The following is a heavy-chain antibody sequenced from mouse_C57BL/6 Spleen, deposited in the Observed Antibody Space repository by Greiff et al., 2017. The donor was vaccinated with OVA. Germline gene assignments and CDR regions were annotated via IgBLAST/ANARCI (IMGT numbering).Heavy chain of an antibody. CDR1: GYTFTSYW. D-gene: IGHD2-3*01. Sequence: QVQLQQPGAELVKPGASVKLSCKASGYTFTSYWMQWVKQRPGQGLEWIGAIDPSDSYTNYNQKFKGKATLTVDTSSSTAYMQLSSLTSEDSAVYCCARGGYLTWFDYWVKGTLVTVSA. CDR3: ARGGYLTWFDY. V-gene: IGHV1-50*01. J-gene: IGHJ3*01. CDR2: IDPSDSYT.